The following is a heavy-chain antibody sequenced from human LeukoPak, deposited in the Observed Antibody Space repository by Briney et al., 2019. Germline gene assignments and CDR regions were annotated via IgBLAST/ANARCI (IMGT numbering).Heavy chain of an antibody. CDR2: IKQDGSEK. Sequence: GGSLRLSSAPSGFTFSTYWMSWVRQAPGKGLEWVANIKQDGSEKYYVDSVKGRFTISRDNAKNSLYLQMNSRRAEDTAVYYCARDSLWSLGYWGQATLVAVSS. D-gene: IGHD3-10*01. CDR3: ARDSLWSLGY. V-gene: IGHV3-7*01. CDR1: GFTFSTYW. J-gene: IGHJ4*02.